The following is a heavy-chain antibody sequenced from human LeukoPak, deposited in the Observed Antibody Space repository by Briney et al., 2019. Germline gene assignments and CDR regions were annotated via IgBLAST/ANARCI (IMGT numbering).Heavy chain of an antibody. Sequence: ASVKVSCKASGYTFTIHWVRQAPGQGLEWMGIINPSGGSTSYAQKFQGRVTITADKSTTTAYMELSSLRSEDTAVYFCASHDSYSSSFPYNWFDPWGQGTLVTVSS. CDR2: INPSGGST. J-gene: IGHJ5*02. CDR3: ASHDSYSSSFPYNWFDP. D-gene: IGHD6-13*01. V-gene: IGHV1-46*01. CDR1: GYTFT.